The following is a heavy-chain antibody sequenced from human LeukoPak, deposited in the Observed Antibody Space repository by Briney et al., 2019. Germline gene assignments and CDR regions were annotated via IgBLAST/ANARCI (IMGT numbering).Heavy chain of an antibody. CDR2: LLSFFGTA. CDR3: ARALGYCSSTSCYFRWFDP. Sequence: SVKVSWKASGVTFSSYVISRVGQAPGQGLEWIGGLLSFFGTAICAQKFQGRVTITADESTSTAYMELSSLRSEDTAVYYCARALGYCSSTSCYFRWFDPWGQGTLVTVSS. D-gene: IGHD2-2*01. CDR1: GVTFSSYV. J-gene: IGHJ5*02. V-gene: IGHV1-69*13.